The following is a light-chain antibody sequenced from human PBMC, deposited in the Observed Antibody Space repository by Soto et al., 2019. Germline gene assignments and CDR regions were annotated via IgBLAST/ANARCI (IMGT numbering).Light chain of an antibody. CDR3: QQYGSYPNT. CDR2: GAS. V-gene: IGKV3-20*01. J-gene: IGKJ2*01. Sequence: DIVLTQSPGTLSLSPGERATLSCRASQSVSSSYLAWYQQKPGQAPRLLIYGASSRDSGVPDRFSGSGSGTDFTLTISRLEPEDFAVYYCQQYGSYPNTFGQGTKLEIK. CDR1: QSVSSSY.